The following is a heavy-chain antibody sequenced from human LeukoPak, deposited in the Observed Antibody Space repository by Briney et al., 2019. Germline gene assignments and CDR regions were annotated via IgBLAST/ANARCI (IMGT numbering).Heavy chain of an antibody. CDR3: ARDVASATSLQWFDL. Sequence: ASVKVSCKASGYTFTSYGISWVRQAPGQGLEWMGWISAYNGNTKYAKKFQDRVTMTIDTSASTVYMELRSLRSDDTAVYYCARDVASATSLQWFDLWGQGTLVTVSS. V-gene: IGHV1-18*01. D-gene: IGHD6-25*01. J-gene: IGHJ5*02. CDR2: ISAYNGNT. CDR1: GYTFTSYG.